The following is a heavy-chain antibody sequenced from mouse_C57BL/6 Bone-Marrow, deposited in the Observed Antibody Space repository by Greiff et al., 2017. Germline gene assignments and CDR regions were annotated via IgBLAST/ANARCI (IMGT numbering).Heavy chain of an antibody. CDR1: GYTFTSYW. CDR3: AGYYYGSTWFAY. V-gene: IGHV1-55*01. CDR2: IYPGSGST. Sequence: QVQLQQPGAELVKPGASVKMSCKASGYTFTSYWITWVKQRPGQGLEWIGDIYPGSGSTNYNEKFKSKATLTVDTSSSTAYMQLSSLTSEDSAVYYCAGYYYGSTWFAYWGQGTLVTVSA. D-gene: IGHD1-1*01. J-gene: IGHJ3*01.